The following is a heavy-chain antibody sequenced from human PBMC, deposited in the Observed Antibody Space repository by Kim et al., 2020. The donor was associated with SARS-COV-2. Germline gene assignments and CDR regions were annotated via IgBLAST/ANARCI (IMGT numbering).Heavy chain of an antibody. CDR1: GGSISSGSYY. J-gene: IGHJ5*02. Sequence: SETLSLTCTVSGGSISSGSYYWSWIRQPAGKGLEWIGRIYTSGSTNYNPSLKSRVTISVDTSKNQFSLKLSSVTAADTAVYYCAREIWEPLSSSWYGWFDPWGQGTLVTVSS. V-gene: IGHV4-61*02. CDR3: AREIWEPLSSSWYGWFDP. D-gene: IGHD6-13*01. CDR2: IYTSGST.